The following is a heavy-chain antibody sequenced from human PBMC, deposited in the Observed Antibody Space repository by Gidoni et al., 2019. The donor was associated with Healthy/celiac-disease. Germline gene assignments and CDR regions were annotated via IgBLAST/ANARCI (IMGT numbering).Heavy chain of an antibody. CDR1: GYSFTSYW. Sequence: EVQLVQSGAEVKKPGGYVKISCQGSGYSFTSYWIGWVRQMPGKGLEGVGIIYPGDSHTRYSPSFHGQATISADKSISTAYLQWSSLKASDTAMYYCARHNGTPERLYYGMDVWGQGTTVTVSS. V-gene: IGHV5-51*01. CDR2: IYPGDSHT. J-gene: IGHJ6*02. CDR3: ARHNGTPERLYYGMDV. D-gene: IGHD1-1*01.